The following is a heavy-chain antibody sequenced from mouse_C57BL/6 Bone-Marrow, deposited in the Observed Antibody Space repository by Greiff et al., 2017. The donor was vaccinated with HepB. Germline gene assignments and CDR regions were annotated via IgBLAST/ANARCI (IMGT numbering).Heavy chain of an antibody. CDR2: ISNGGGST. V-gene: IGHV5-12*01. Sequence: EVKLMESGGGLVQPGGSLKLSCAASGLTFSDYYMYWVRQTPEKRLEWVAYISNGGGSTYYPDTVKGRFTISRDNAKNTLYLQMSRLKSEDTAMYYCARDEGYALDYWGQGTSVTVSS. CDR3: ARDEGYALDY. CDR1: GLTFSDYY. J-gene: IGHJ4*01.